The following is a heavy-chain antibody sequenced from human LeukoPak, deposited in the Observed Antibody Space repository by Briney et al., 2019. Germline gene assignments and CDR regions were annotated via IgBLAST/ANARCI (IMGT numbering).Heavy chain of an antibody. CDR1: GYTFTGYY. CDR3: ARDQGATDYYYYGMDV. D-gene: IGHD5-24*01. J-gene: IGHJ6*02. CDR2: INPNSGGT. V-gene: IGHV1-2*02. Sequence: ASVKVSCKASGYTFTGYYMHWVRQAPAQGLEWMGWINPNSGGTNYAQKFQGRVTMTRDTSISTAYMELSRLRSDDTAVYYCARDQGATDYYYYGMDVWGQGTTVTVSS.